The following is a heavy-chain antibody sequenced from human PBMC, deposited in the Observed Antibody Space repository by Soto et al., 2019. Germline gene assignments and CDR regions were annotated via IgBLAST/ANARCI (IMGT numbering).Heavy chain of an antibody. D-gene: IGHD2-15*01. Sequence: ASVKVSCKASGYTFTSYDINWVRQATGQGLEWMGWMNPNSGNTGYAQKFQGRVTMTRNTSISTAYIELSSLRSEDTAVYYCARVGFCSGGSCYPTDDAFDIWGQGTMVTVSS. V-gene: IGHV1-8*01. CDR2: MNPNSGNT. CDR1: GYTFTSYD. J-gene: IGHJ3*02. CDR3: ARVGFCSGGSCYPTDDAFDI.